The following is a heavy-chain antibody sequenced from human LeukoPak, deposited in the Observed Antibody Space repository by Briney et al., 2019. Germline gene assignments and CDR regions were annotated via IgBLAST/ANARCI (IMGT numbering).Heavy chain of an antibody. D-gene: IGHD3-22*01. Sequence: HAGGSLRLSCAASRFTINSYAMSWVRQAPGKGLEWVSVIGGSNGITFYVGSVKGRFTISRDNSKDTLYLQMNSLRAEDTAVYYCARNESSGWGYLDYWGQGTLVTVSS. V-gene: IGHV3-23*01. J-gene: IGHJ4*02. CDR3: ARNESSGWGYLDY. CDR2: IGGSNGIT. CDR1: RFTINSYA.